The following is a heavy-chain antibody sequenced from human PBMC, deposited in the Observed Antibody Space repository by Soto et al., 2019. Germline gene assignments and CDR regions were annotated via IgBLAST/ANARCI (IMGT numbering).Heavy chain of an antibody. J-gene: IGHJ3*02. V-gene: IGHV3-9*01. D-gene: IGHD2-2*01. CDR2: ISWSSDNI. Sequence: PGGSLRLSCAASGFTFSNSWMYWVRQAPGKGLEWVSTISWSSDNIGYADSVKGRFTISRDNTKNSVYLQMNSLRAEDTALYYCAKDREPGYCSSTSCYVGAFDIWGQGTMVTVSS. CDR3: AKDREPGYCSSTSCYVGAFDI. CDR1: GFTFSNSW.